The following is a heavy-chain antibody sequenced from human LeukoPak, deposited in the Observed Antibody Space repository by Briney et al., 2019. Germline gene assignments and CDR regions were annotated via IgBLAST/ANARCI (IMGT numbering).Heavy chain of an antibody. Sequence: GGSLRLSCAASGFTFSKAWMSWVRQAPGKGLEWVSAISGSGGSTDYADSVKGRFTISRDNSKNTLYLQMNSLRAEDTAVYYCAKAAGIAVAGTGSGYFQHWGQGTLVTVSS. CDR3: AKAAGIAVAGTGSGYFQH. CDR1: GFTFSKAW. D-gene: IGHD6-13*01. J-gene: IGHJ1*01. V-gene: IGHV3-23*01. CDR2: ISGSGGST.